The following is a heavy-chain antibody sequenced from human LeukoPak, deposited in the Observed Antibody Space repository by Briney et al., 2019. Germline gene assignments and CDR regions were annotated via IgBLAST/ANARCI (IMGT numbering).Heavy chain of an antibody. D-gene: IGHD3-10*01. V-gene: IGHV3-30*02. Sequence: GGSLRLSFTAPDITLPTSGTAWCRQAPGKGLEWVAFIRYDGSNKYYADSVKGRFTISRDNSNNTLYLQMNSLRAQGTAVYSWDTAMSYRLTQGQSSWFDPWGQGTLVTVSS. CDR3: DTAMSYRLTQGQSSWFDP. CDR2: IRYDGSNK. CDR1: DITLPTSG. J-gene: IGHJ5*02.